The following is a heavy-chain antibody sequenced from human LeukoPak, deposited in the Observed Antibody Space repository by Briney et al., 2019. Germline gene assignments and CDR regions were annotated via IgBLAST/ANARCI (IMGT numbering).Heavy chain of an antibody. CDR2: FSWNSGSI. J-gene: IGHJ4*02. Sequence: PGGSLRLSCAASGFTFDDYAMHWVRQAPGKGLEWVSGFSWNSGSIGYADSVKGRFTIPRDNAKNSLYLQMNSLRAEDTALYYCAKSGGGYSYGNPFDYWGQGTLVTVSS. CDR1: GFTFDDYA. D-gene: IGHD5-18*01. V-gene: IGHV3-9*01. CDR3: AKSGGGYSYGNPFDY.